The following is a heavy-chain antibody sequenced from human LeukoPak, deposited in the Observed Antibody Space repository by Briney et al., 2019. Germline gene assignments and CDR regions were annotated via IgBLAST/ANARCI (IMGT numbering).Heavy chain of an antibody. J-gene: IGHJ4*02. CDR1: GFTFSSYS. V-gene: IGHV3-21*01. Sequence: GGSLRLSCAASGFTFSSYSISWVRQAPGKGLGWVSSISSSGTYIYYADSVKGRFTISRDNAKNSLNLQMNSLRAEDTAVYYCARGSGVQVWSSLDYWGQGTLVTVSS. D-gene: IGHD5-18*01. CDR3: ARGSGVQVWSSLDY. CDR2: ISSSGTYI.